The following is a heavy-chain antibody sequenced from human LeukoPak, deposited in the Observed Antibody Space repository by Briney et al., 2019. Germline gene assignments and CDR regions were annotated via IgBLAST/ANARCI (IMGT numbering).Heavy chain of an antibody. D-gene: IGHD5-18*01. Sequence: SETLSLTCAVSGYSISSSNWWGWIRQPPGKGLEWIGYIYYSGSVYYNPSLKSRVTMSVDTSKNHFSLRLNSVTAADTAVYYCARVHSATPYTAIRSGYRTKTDAFDIWGQGTMVTVSS. V-gene: IGHV4-28*05. CDR3: ARVHSATPYTAIRSGYRTKTDAFDI. CDR1: GYSISSSNW. J-gene: IGHJ3*02. CDR2: IYYSGSV.